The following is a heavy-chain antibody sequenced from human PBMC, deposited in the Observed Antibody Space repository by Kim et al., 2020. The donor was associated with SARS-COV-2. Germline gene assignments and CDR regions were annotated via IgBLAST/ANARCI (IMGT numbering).Heavy chain of an antibody. CDR1: GFTFSSYG. V-gene: IGHV3-33*05. Sequence: GGSLRLSCAASGFTFSSYGMHWVRQAPGKGLEWVAVISYDGSNKYYADSVKGRFTISRDNSKNTLYLQMNSLRAEDTAVYYCARDRALYYYGSGSYYTGYWGQGTLVTVSS. D-gene: IGHD3-10*01. CDR2: ISYDGSNK. CDR3: ARDRALYYYGSGSYYTGY. J-gene: IGHJ4*02.